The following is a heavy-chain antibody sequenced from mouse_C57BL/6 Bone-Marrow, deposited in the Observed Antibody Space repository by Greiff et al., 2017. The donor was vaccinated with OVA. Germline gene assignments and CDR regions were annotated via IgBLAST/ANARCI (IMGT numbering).Heavy chain of an antibody. CDR3: VGDWWDY. Sequence: EADGGLVQPKGSLKLSCAASGFSFNTYAMNWVRQAPGKGLEWVARIRSKSNNYATYYADSVKDRFTISRDDSESMLYLQMNNLKTEDTAMYYCVGDWWDYWGQGTTLTVSS. V-gene: IGHV10-1*01. CDR1: GFSFNTYA. D-gene: IGHD1-1*02. CDR2: IRSKSNNYAT. J-gene: IGHJ2*01.